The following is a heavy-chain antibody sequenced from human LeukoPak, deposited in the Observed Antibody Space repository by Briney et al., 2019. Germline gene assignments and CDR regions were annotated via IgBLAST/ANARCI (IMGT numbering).Heavy chain of an antibody. Sequence: PSETLSLTCAVYGGSFSGYYWSWIRQPPGKGLEWIGEINHSGSPNYNPSLKSRVTISIDTSKNQFSLKLGPVTAADTYVYYCASDLSDYYGSGSYRPIDAFDIWGQGTTVTVSS. CDR2: INHSGSP. CDR1: GGSFSGYY. J-gene: IGHJ3*02. CDR3: ASDLSDYYGSGSYRPIDAFDI. V-gene: IGHV4-34*01. D-gene: IGHD3-10*01.